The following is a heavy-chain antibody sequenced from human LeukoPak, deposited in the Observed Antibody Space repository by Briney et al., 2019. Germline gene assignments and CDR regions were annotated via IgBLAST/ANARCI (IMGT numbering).Heavy chain of an antibody. V-gene: IGHV4-59*01. Sequence: PSETLSLTCTVSGGSISNYYWSWIRQPPGKGLEWIGYIYYSGNTNYNPSLKSRVTISVDTSKNQFSLKLSSVTAADTAVYYCVRENYSSGWYGIIDYWGQGTLVIVSS. CDR1: GGSISNYY. CDR3: VRENYSSGWYGIIDY. D-gene: IGHD6-19*01. CDR2: IYYSGNT. J-gene: IGHJ4*02.